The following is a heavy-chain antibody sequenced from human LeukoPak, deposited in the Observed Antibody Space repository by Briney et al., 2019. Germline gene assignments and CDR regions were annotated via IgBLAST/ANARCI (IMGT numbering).Heavy chain of an antibody. J-gene: IGHJ4*02. V-gene: IGHV5-51*01. CDR1: GYSFTSYW. CDR2: IYPGDSDT. CDR3: ARTVYYYGSGSYYPDY. Sequence: GESLKISCKGSGYSFTSYWIGWVRQMPGKGLEWMGIIYPGDSDTRYSPSFQGQVTISADKSISTAYLQWSSLKASDTAMYYCARTVYYYGSGSYYPDYWGQGTLVTVSS. D-gene: IGHD3-10*01.